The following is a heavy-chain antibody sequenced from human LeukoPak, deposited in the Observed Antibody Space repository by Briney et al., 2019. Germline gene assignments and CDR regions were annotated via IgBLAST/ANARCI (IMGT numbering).Heavy chain of an antibody. V-gene: IGHV5-51*01. D-gene: IGHD3-22*01. Sequence: GESLKISCTGSGYSFTSYWIGWVRQMPGKGLEWMGIIYPGDSDTRHSPSFQGQVTISADKSISTAYLQWSSPKASDTAIYYCASYDSTGYNCWGQGTLVTVSS. CDR1: GYSFTSYW. J-gene: IGHJ4*02. CDR2: IYPGDSDT. CDR3: ASYDSTGYNC.